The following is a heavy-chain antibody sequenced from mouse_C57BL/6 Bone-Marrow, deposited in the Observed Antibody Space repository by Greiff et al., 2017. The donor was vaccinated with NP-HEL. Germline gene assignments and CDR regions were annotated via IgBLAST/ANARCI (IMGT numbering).Heavy chain of an antibody. CDR2: IYPGSGST. CDR3: ARACYSNYDAMDY. V-gene: IGHV1-55*01. CDR1: GYTFTSYW. D-gene: IGHD2-5*01. J-gene: IGHJ4*01. Sequence: VQLQQPGAELVKPGASVKMSCKASGYTFTSYWITWVKQRPGQGLEWIGDIYPGSGSTNYNEKFKSKATLTVDTSSSTAYMQLSSLTSEYSAVYYCARACYSNYDAMDYWGQGTSVTVSS.